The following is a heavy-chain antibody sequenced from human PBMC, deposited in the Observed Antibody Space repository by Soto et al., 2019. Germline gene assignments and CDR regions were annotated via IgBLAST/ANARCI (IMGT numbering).Heavy chain of an antibody. J-gene: IGHJ6*02. Sequence: EVHLVESGGGQVKPGGALRLSCAVSGCAFGSCTMNWVRQAPGKGLEWVSSISPSTSHIYYADSVKGRFTISRDNAKNSLFLQMNSLRAEDTAVYYCSGCSGGACHQNYGMDVWGQGTTVTVSS. V-gene: IGHV3-21*01. CDR3: SGCSGGACHQNYGMDV. D-gene: IGHD2-15*01. CDR1: GCAFGSCT. CDR2: ISPSTSHI.